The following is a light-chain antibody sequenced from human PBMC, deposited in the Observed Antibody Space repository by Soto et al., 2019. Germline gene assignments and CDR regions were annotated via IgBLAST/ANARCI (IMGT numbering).Light chain of an antibody. Sequence: QAVLTQPPSASGTPGRGVTILFSGGTSNIGSNYVYWYQQLPGTAPKLLIYRNNQRPSGVPDRFSGSKSGTSASLAISGLRSEDEADYYCAAWDDSLSGVVFGGGTKVTVL. CDR3: AAWDDSLSGVV. CDR1: TSNIGSNY. V-gene: IGLV1-47*01. J-gene: IGLJ2*01. CDR2: RNN.